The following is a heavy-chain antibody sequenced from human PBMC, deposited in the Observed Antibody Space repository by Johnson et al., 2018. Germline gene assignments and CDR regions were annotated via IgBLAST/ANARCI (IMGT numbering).Heavy chain of an antibody. Sequence: QVQLVQSGAEVKKPGSSVKVSCKASGGTFNSYAISWVRQAPGQGLEWMGGIIPIFATANYAQKFQGRVTITADESTSTAYMELSSLRSEDTAVYYCARDEGDYGDVSFDIWGQGTMVTVSS. CDR2: IIPIFATA. J-gene: IGHJ3*02. D-gene: IGHD4-17*01. CDR1: GGTFNSYA. CDR3: ARDEGDYGDVSFDI. V-gene: IGHV1-69*12.